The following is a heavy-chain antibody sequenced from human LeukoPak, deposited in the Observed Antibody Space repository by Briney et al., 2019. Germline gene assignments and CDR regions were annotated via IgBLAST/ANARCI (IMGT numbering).Heavy chain of an antibody. J-gene: IGHJ3*02. D-gene: IGHD6-19*01. CDR3: AKLQQWLDDAFDI. V-gene: IGHV3-23*01. CDR2: ISGGGGST. CDR1: GFTLANYA. Sequence: GGSLRLSCAASGFTLANYAMSWVRQAPGKGLEWVSVISGGGGSTFFADSVKGRFTISRDNSKNTLYLQVNSLRAEDTAVYYCAKLQQWLDDAFDIWGQGTMVTVSS.